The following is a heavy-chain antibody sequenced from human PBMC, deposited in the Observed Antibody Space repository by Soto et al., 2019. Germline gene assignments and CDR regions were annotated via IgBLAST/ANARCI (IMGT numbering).Heavy chain of an antibody. CDR1: GYSFTSYW. CDR2: IYPGDSDT. D-gene: IGHD2-8*01. CDR3: ARGEGYCTNGVCYSPYYYYGMDV. J-gene: IGHJ6*02. Sequence: GESLKISCKGSGYSFTSYWIGWVRQMPGKGLEWMGIIYPGDSDTRYSPSFQGQVTISADKSISTAYLQWSSLKASDTAMYYCARGEGYCTNGVCYSPYYYYGMDVWGQGTTVTVSS. V-gene: IGHV5-51*01.